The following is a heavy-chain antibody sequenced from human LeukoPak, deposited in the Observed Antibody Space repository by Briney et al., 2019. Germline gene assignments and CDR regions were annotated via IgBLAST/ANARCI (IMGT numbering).Heavy chain of an antibody. J-gene: IGHJ4*02. D-gene: IGHD2-8*01. CDR3: ARVGCTNGVCYDFDY. CDR2: IYTSGST. CDR1: GGSISSYY. V-gene: IGHV4-4*07. Sequence: SETLSLTCTASGGSISSYYWSWIRQPAGKGLEWIGRIYTSGSTNYNPSLKSRVTMSVDMSKNQFSLKLSSVTAADTAVYYCARVGCTNGVCYDFDYWGQGTLVTVSS.